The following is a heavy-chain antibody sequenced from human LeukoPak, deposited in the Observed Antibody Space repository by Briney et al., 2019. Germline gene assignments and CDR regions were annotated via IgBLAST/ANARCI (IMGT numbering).Heavy chain of an antibody. CDR2: IYYSGST. Sequence: PSETLSLTCTVSGGSISSYYWSWIRQPPGEGLEWIGYIYYSGSTNYNPSLKSRVTISVDTSKNQFSLKLSSVTAADTAVYYCAREEFGGYNSPFDYWGQGTLVTVSS. J-gene: IGHJ4*02. D-gene: IGHD5-24*01. V-gene: IGHV4-59*12. CDR3: AREEFGGYNSPFDY. CDR1: GGSISSYY.